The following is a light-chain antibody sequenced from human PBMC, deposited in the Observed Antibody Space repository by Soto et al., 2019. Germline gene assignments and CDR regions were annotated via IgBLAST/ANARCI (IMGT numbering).Light chain of an antibody. CDR1: QRISGW. CDR3: KQYDSFSVT. Sequence: DIEVTRSPATLSSSLGYTFTITCRASQRISGWLAWHQQKTGKDTKLLIYDVSALKRGVQPRLSGSGYGTEFTLNISSLQPEDFATYYCKQYDSFSVTFGQGTKGDI. CDR2: DVS. V-gene: IGKV1-5*01. J-gene: IGKJ1*01.